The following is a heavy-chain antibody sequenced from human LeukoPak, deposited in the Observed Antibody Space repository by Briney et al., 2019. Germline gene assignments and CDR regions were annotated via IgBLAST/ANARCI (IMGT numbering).Heavy chain of an antibody. CDR2: ISSSSSTI. CDR1: GFTFSSYS. Sequence: GGSLRLSCAASGFTFSSYSMNWVRQAPGKGLEWVSYISSSSSTIYYADSVKGRFTISRDNAKNSLYLQMNSLRDEDTAVYYCARAPPACGGECYSAFDHWGQGTLVTVSS. V-gene: IGHV3-48*02. D-gene: IGHD2-21*01. CDR3: ARAPPACGGECYSAFDH. J-gene: IGHJ4*02.